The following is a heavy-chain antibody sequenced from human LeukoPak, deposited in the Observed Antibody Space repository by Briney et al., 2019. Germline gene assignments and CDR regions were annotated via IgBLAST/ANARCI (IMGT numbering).Heavy chain of an antibody. Sequence: GSVKVSCKASGYTFTGYYMHWVRQAPGQGLEWMGWINPNSGGTIYAQKFQGRVTMTRDTSISTAYMELSRLRSDDTAVYYCARDGVDRGSGSYHTKPKRQEQSLHSYYYYMDVWGKGTTVTVSS. CDR2: INPNSGGT. CDR1: GYTFTGYY. CDR3: ARDGVDRGSGSYHTKPKRQEQSLHSYYYYMDV. J-gene: IGHJ6*03. V-gene: IGHV1-2*02. D-gene: IGHD3-10*01.